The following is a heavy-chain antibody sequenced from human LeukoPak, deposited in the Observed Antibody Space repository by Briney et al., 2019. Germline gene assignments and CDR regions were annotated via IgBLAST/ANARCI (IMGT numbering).Heavy chain of an antibody. CDR1: GFTFSSYS. CDR2: ISSSSSYI. Sequence: GGSLRLSCAASGFTFSSYSMNWVRQAPGKGLEWVSSISSSSSYIYYADSVKGRFTISRDNAKNSLYLQMNSLRAEDTAVYYCARFSSTRARLDPWGQGTLVTVSS. D-gene: IGHD2-2*01. V-gene: IGHV3-21*01. CDR3: ARFSSTRARLDP. J-gene: IGHJ5*02.